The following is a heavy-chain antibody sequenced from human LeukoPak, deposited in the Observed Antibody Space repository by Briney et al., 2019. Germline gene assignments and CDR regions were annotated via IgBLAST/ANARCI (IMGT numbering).Heavy chain of an antibody. J-gene: IGHJ4*02. CDR1: GYTFINYG. CDR3: AREESIGRYQFLHEY. V-gene: IGHV1-18*01. CDR2: ISPYNGNT. Sequence: GASVKVSCKASGYTFINYGITWVRQAPGQGLEWMGWISPYNGNTKYLQKFQGRVTMTTDTSTSTAYMEVRSLGSDDTAVYYCAREESIGRYQFLHEYWGQGTLVTVSS. D-gene: IGHD1-26*01.